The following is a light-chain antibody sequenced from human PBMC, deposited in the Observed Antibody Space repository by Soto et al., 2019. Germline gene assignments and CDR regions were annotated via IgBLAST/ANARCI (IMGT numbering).Light chain of an antibody. CDR2: SAS. CDR3: QQLTTYPVT. V-gene: IGKV1-9*01. CDR1: QGISSY. J-gene: IGKJ4*01. Sequence: DIQLTQSPSFLSASVGDRVTITCRASQGISSYLAWYQQKPGKAPELLIYSASTLQSGVPSRFSGSGSGTEFTLTISTLQPEDFATYYCQQLTTYPVTFGGGTKVEI.